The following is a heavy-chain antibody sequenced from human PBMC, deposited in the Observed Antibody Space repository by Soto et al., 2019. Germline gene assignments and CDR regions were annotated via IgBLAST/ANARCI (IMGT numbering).Heavy chain of an antibody. D-gene: IGHD1-1*01. CDR1: GGSISSGGYY. CDR3: ARESKLEPRRFDY. Sequence: QVQLQESGPGLVKPSQTLSLTCTVSGGSISSGGYYWSWIRQHPGKGLEWIGYIYYSGSTYYNPSLKSRVTISVDTSKNHFSLKLSSVTAADTAVYYCARESKLEPRRFDYWGHGTLVIVSS. J-gene: IGHJ4*01. CDR2: IYYSGST. V-gene: IGHV4-31*03.